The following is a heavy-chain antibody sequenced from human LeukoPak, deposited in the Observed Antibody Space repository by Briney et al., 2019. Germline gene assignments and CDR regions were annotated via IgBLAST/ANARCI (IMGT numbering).Heavy chain of an antibody. J-gene: IGHJ5*02. CDR2: IYKSGST. V-gene: IGHV4-4*07. CDR3: ARGIAEAAYNCFDP. D-gene: IGHD6-13*01. CDR1: GDSISTYY. Sequence: PSETLSLTCTVSGDSISTYYWSWIRQPAGKGLEWIGRIYKSGSTKYNPSLKSRVTMSVDTSKNQFSLNLTSVTAAGTAVYYCARGIAEAAYNCFDPWGQGILVIVSS.